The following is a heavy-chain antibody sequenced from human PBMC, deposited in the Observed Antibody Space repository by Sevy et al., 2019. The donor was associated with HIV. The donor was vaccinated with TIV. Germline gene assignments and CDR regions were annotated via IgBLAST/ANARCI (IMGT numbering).Heavy chain of an antibody. V-gene: IGHV3-30*18. CDR2: ISYDGSNK. J-gene: IGHJ6*02. Sequence: GGSLRLSCAASGFTFSSYGMHWVRQAPGKGLEWVAVISYDGSNKYYADSVKGRFTISRDNSKNTLYLQMNSLRAEDTAVYYCANDLTIFGVVYGMDVWGQRTTVTVSS. CDR1: GFTFSSYG. CDR3: ANDLTIFGVVYGMDV. D-gene: IGHD3-3*01.